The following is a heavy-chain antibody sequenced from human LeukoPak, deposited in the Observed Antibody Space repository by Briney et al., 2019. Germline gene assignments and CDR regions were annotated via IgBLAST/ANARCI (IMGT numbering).Heavy chain of an antibody. D-gene: IGHD6-13*01. V-gene: IGHV3-30*18. CDR1: GFTFSSYG. CDR3: AKDYHSSSWYYFDY. CDR2: ISYDGCNK. Sequence: GGSLRLSCAASGFTFSSYGMHWVRQAPGKGLEWVAVISYDGCNKYYADSVKGRFTISRDNSKNTLYLQMNSLRAEDTAVYYCAKDYHSSSWYYFDYWGQGTLVTVSS. J-gene: IGHJ4*02.